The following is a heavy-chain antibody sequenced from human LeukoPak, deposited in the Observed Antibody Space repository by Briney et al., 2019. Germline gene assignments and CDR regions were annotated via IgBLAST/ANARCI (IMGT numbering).Heavy chain of an antibody. Sequence: GGSLRLSCAASGFTFSNYEMNWVRQAPGKGLEWVSYISSSGSTIYYADSVKGRFTISRDNAKNSLYLQMNSLRAADTAVYYCARDGGTRLKYSYGYGDYWGQGTLVTVSS. CDR2: ISSSGSTI. CDR3: ARDGGTRLKYSYGYGDY. CDR1: GFTFSNYE. D-gene: IGHD5-18*01. V-gene: IGHV3-48*03. J-gene: IGHJ4*02.